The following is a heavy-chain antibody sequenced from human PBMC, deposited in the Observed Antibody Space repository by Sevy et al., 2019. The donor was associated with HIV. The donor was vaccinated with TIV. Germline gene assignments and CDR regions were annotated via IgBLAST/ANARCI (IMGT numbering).Heavy chain of an antibody. J-gene: IGHJ6*03. CDR3: ATDPFSVTTSNDYMDV. CDR2: IQEDGSDK. CDR1: GFTFSNYW. D-gene: IGHD4-17*01. Sequence: GGSLRLSCAASGFTFSNYWMGWVRQAPGKGLEWVANIQEDGSDKYYVDSVKGRFTISRDNAKNSLYLQMNSLRAEDTAEYYCATDPFSVTTSNDYMDVWGKGTTVTVSS. V-gene: IGHV3-7*01.